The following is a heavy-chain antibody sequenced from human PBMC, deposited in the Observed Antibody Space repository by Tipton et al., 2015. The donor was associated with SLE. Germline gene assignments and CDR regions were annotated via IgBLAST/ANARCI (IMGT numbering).Heavy chain of an antibody. CDR2: IKQDGSEK. J-gene: IGHJ4*02. Sequence: SLRLSCAASGFTFSSYEMNWVRQAPGKGLEWVANIKQDGSEKYYVDPVKGRFTISRDNAKNSLYLQMNSLRAEDTAVYYCARDGDYWGQGTLVTVSS. V-gene: IGHV3-7*01. CDR3: ARDGDY. CDR1: GFTFSSYE.